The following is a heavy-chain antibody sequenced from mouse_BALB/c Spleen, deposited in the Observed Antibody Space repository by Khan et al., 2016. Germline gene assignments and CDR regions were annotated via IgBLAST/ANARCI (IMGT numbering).Heavy chain of an antibody. CDR1: GYTFSSYW. CDR3: FLNYYGSSYDC. J-gene: IGHJ2*01. D-gene: IGHD1-1*01. V-gene: IGHV1-9*01. Sequence: QVQLQQPGAELMKPGASVKISCKATGYTFSSYWIEWVKQRPGHGLEWIGEILPGSGTSNYNEKFKDKATFTADTSSNTAYMQLSSLTSEDSAVYFCFLNYYGSSYDCWGQGTTLTVSS. CDR2: ILPGSGTS.